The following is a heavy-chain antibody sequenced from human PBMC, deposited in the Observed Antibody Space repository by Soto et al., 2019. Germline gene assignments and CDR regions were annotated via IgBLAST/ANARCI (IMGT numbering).Heavy chain of an antibody. CDR1: GCSISSGRYY. CDR3: ARYRRGTGWYYLDY. D-gene: IGHD6-19*01. J-gene: IGHJ4*02. Sequence: SDTLSLTCTFSGCSISSGRYYWSWIRQHPGKGLEWIGYIYDSGSTNYSPSLQSRVTMSVDRSKNQFSLALTSATAADTAVYFCARYRRGTGWYYLDYWGQGILVTVSS. CDR2: IYDSGST. V-gene: IGHV4-61*01.